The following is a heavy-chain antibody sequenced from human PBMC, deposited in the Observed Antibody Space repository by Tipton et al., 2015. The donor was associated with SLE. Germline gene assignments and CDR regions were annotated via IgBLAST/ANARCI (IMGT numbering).Heavy chain of an antibody. V-gene: IGHV4-61*02. CDR2: IYTSGST. Sequence: LRLTCTVSGGSISSGSYYWSWIRQPAGKGLEWIGRIYTSGSTNYTPSLKSRVTIPVDTSKNQFSLKLSSVTAADTAVYYCARDYSSGWYFNYWGQGTLVTVSS. CDR3: ARDYSSGWYFNY. CDR1: GGSISSGSYY. D-gene: IGHD6-19*01. J-gene: IGHJ4*02.